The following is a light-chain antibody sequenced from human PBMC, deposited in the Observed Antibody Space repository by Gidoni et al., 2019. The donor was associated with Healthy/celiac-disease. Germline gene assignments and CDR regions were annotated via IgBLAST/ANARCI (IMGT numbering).Light chain of an antibody. Sequence: DIVLTQSPVTLSLSPGERATLSCRASQSVSSSYLAWYQQKPGQAPRLLIYGASSRATGIPDRFSGSGSGTGFTLTISRLEPEDFAVYYCQQYGSSPQTFGQXTKVEIK. V-gene: IGKV3-20*01. CDR3: QQYGSSPQT. CDR1: QSVSSSY. J-gene: IGKJ1*01. CDR2: GAS.